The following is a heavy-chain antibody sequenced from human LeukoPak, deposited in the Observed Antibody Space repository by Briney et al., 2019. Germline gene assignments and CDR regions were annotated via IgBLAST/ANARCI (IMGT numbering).Heavy chain of an antibody. V-gene: IGHV1-2*06. Sequence: ASVKVSCKTSGYMFTAYYIQWVRQAPGQGLEWMGRLNTNSGGEDYAQKFQGRLTMTRDTSISTGYMELTGLTSDDTAVYYCASYDPDYWGQGTLVIVSS. CDR2: LNTNSGGE. J-gene: IGHJ4*02. D-gene: IGHD3-22*01. CDR3: ASYDPDY. CDR1: GYMFTAYY.